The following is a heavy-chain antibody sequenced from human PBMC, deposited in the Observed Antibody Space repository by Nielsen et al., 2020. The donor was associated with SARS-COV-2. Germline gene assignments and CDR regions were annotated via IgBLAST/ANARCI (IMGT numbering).Heavy chain of an antibody. D-gene: IGHD4-23*01. J-gene: IGHJ3*02. Sequence: ASVKVSCKASGYTFTSYYMHWVRQAPGQGLEWMGIINPSGGSTSYAQKFQGRVTMTRDTSTSTVYMELSSLRSEDTAVYYCAREPSDYGGKTGGDAFDIWGQGTMVTASS. CDR2: INPSGGST. V-gene: IGHV1-46*01. CDR3: AREPSDYGGKTGGDAFDI. CDR1: GYTFTSYY.